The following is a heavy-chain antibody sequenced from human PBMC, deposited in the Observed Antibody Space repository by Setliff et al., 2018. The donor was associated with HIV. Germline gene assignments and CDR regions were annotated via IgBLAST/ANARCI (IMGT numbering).Heavy chain of an antibody. V-gene: IGHV1-2*02. D-gene: IGHD2-15*01. Sequence: ASVKVSCKASGYTFTDYYIHWVRQAPGQGLEWMGWINSASGGTNYAQKFQGRVTMTRDTSISTAYMELSRLRSDDTAVYYCARAPPYMRVTDRWWGNWFDPWGQGTLVTVSS. CDR1: GYTFTDYY. CDR3: ARAPPYMRVTDRWWGNWFDP. CDR2: INSASGGT. J-gene: IGHJ5*02.